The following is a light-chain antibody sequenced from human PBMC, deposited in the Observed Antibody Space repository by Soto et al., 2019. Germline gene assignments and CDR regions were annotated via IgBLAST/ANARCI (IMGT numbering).Light chain of an antibody. V-gene: IGKV3-20*01. CDR3: QQFGSSVT. Sequence: LTPSPVPLSLPPGARATLSCRASQSVSSTYLAWYQQKPGQAPRLLIYRTSTRATGIPDRFSGSGSGTDFTLTISRLGPEDFAVYYCQQFGSSVTFGQGTRLEIK. CDR1: QSVSSTY. J-gene: IGKJ5*01. CDR2: RTS.